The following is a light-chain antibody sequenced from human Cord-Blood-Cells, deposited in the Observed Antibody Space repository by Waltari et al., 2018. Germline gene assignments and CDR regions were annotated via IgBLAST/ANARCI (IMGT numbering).Light chain of an antibody. J-gene: IGKJ3*01. V-gene: IGKV4-1*01. CDR3: QQYYGTPL. Sequence: DIVMTQSPDSLAVSLGERATINCKSSQSVLYSSNNKNYLAWYQQKPGQPPKLLIYWASTRESGVPDRFSGSGSGTYFTLTISSLQAEDVAVYYCQQYYGTPLFVPGTKVDIK. CDR2: WAS. CDR1: QSVLYSSNNKNY.